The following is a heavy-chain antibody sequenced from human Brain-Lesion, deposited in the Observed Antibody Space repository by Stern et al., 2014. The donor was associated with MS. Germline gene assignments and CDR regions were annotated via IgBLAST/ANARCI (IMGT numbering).Heavy chain of an antibody. CDR3: ARDITGSSAYFAY. CDR1: GFTFDDYA. J-gene: IGHJ4*02. CDR2: ISWNGGTI. Sequence: EVQLVESGGDLVQPVRSLRLSCAAFGFTFDDYAMHWVRQAPGKGLEWVAGISWNGGTIGYADSVKGRFTTSRDNAYSSLYLQMNSLRPEDTALYYCARDITGSSAYFAYWGQGTLVTVSS. D-gene: IGHD1-14*01. V-gene: IGHV3-9*01.